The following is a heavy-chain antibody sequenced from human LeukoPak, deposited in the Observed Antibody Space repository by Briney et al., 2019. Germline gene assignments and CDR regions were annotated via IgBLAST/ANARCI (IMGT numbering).Heavy chain of an antibody. V-gene: IGHV1-69*05. J-gene: IGHJ4*02. Sequence: SVKVSCKASGGTFSSYAISWVRQAPGQGLEWMGGIIPIFGTANYAQKFQGRVMITTDESTSTAYMELSSLRSEDTAVYYCASNTGVAGCFDYWGQGTLVTVSS. CDR1: GGTFSSYA. CDR2: IIPIFGTA. CDR3: ASNTGVAGCFDY. D-gene: IGHD6-19*01.